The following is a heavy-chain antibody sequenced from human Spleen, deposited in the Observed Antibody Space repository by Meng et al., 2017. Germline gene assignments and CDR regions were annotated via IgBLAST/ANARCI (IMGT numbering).Heavy chain of an antibody. CDR1: GYTFTSYD. Sequence: ASVKVSCKASGYTFTSYDINWVQQATGQGLEWMGWMNPNSGNTGYAQKFQGRVTMTRNTSISTAYMELSSLRSEDTAVYYCARGGLYNSGSAYDNWGQGTLVTVSS. D-gene: IGHD1-26*01. J-gene: IGHJ4*02. CDR2: MNPNSGNT. CDR3: ARGGLYNSGSAYDN. V-gene: IGHV1-8*01.